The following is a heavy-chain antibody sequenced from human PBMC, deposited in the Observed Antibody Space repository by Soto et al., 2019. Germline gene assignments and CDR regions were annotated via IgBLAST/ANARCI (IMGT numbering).Heavy chain of an antibody. CDR3: ARDRYYDSSGYYYYYGMEV. D-gene: IGHD3-22*01. CDR1: GGSISSSNYY. J-gene: IGHJ6*02. CDR2: ISYSGRT. V-gene: IGHV4-39*07. Sequence: SETLSLTCTVSGGSISSSNYYWGWIRQPPGKVLEWIGSISYSGRTFYNPSLKSRVTISEDTSKNQFSLRLSSATAADTAVYYCARDRYYDSSGYYYYYGMEVWGQGTTVTLSS.